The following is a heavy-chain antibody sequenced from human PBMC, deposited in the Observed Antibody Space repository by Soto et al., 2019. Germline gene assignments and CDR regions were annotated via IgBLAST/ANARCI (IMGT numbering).Heavy chain of an antibody. CDR3: ARELLGGGGYSRGWFDP. CDR1: GGSISSGGYY. Sequence: NPSETLSLTCTVSGGSISSGGYYWSWIRQHPGKGLEWIGYIYYSGSTYYNPSLKSRVTISVDTSKNQFSLKLSSVTAADTAVYYCARELLGGGGYSRGWFDPWGQGTLVTVSS. CDR2: IYYSGST. V-gene: IGHV4-31*03. D-gene: IGHD2-21*02. J-gene: IGHJ5*02.